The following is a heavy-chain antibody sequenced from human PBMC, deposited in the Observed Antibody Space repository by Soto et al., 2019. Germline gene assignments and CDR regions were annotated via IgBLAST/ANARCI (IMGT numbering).Heavy chain of an antibody. CDR2: INQSGRT. Sequence: QVQLQQWGAGLLKPSETLSLTCAVYGGSFSGYYWSWIRQPPGKGLGWIGEINQSGRTNYNPSLKSRVTISVDTSKNQFSLKLSSVTAADTAVYYCARGRIVVVVAARFDYWGQGTLVTVSS. CDR3: ARGRIVVVVAARFDY. D-gene: IGHD2-15*01. V-gene: IGHV4-34*01. CDR1: GGSFSGYY. J-gene: IGHJ4*02.